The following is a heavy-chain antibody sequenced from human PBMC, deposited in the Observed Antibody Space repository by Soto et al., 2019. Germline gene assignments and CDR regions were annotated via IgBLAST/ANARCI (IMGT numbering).Heavy chain of an antibody. CDR3: AKFGGIYSGYAPGDY. D-gene: IGHD5-12*01. V-gene: IGHV3-30*18. CDR2: ISYDGSNK. CDR1: GFTFSSYG. J-gene: IGHJ4*02. Sequence: QVQLVESGGGVVQPGRSLRLSCAASGFTFSSYGMHWVRQAPGKGLEWVAVISYDGSNKYYADSVKGRFTISRDNSKNTLYLQMNSLRAEDTAVYYCAKFGGIYSGYAPGDYWGQGTLVTVSS.